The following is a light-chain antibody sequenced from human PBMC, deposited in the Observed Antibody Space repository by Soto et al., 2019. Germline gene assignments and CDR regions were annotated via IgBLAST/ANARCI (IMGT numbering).Light chain of an antibody. Sequence: EIVLTQSPDTLSLSPGERVTLSCMASQSVTNNYLAWYQQKPGQGPRLLIHGASSRAADTPDRFSGSGSGTDFTLTISRLEPEDFALYYCHQYGATPGTFGQGTKLDIK. CDR2: GAS. V-gene: IGKV3-20*01. CDR3: HQYGATPGT. J-gene: IGKJ1*01. CDR1: QSVTNNY.